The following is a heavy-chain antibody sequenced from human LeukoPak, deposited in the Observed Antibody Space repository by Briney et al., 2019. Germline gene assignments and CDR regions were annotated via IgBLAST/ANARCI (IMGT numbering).Heavy chain of an antibody. D-gene: IGHD6-19*01. Sequence: SETLYLTCTVSGGSISSYYWSRIRQPPGKGLEWIGYIYYSGSTNYNPSLKSRVTISVDTSKNQFSLKLSSVTAADTAVYYCARTGGSGWYMDFDYWGQGTLVTVSS. CDR1: GGSISSYY. CDR2: IYYSGST. J-gene: IGHJ4*02. CDR3: ARTGGSGWYMDFDY. V-gene: IGHV4-59*01.